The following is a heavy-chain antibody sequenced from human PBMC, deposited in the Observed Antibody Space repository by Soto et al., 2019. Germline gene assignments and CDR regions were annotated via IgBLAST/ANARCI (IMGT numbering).Heavy chain of an antibody. CDR2: IGIGSSTK. Sequence: GGSLRLSCAASGFTFSSYAMSWVRQAPGKGLEWVSYIGIGSSTKYYADSVKGRFTISRDNAKNSLYLQMNSLRAEDTAVYYCARDQLYYNDSSGSHLNAFDFWGQGTMVTVSS. J-gene: IGHJ3*01. V-gene: IGHV3-48*01. CDR3: ARDQLYYNDSSGSHLNAFDF. D-gene: IGHD3-22*01. CDR1: GFTFSSYA.